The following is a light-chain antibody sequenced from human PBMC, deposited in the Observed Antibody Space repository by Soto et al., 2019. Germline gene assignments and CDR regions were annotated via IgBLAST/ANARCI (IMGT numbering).Light chain of an antibody. CDR3: QQTFSAPSIT. J-gene: IGKJ5*01. V-gene: IGKV1-39*01. CDR1: QTISDY. CDR2: AAS. Sequence: DIQLTQSPSSLSASVGDRVTITCRAGQTISDYLNWYQQKPGTAPKLLIYAASTLQSGVPSRFSGSRSGTDFTLTISSLHPEDVATYYCQQTFSAPSITCGQGTRLEIK.